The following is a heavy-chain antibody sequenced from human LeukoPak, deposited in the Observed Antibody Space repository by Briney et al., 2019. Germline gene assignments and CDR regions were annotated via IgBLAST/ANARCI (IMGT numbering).Heavy chain of an antibody. CDR3: ARDGTAVGINYDY. J-gene: IGHJ4*02. V-gene: IGHV3-21*04. D-gene: IGHD6-13*01. CDR1: GFTFSSYN. CDR2: ISSSSSYI. Sequence: GGSLGLSCAASGFTFSSYNMNWVRQAPGKGLEWVSSISSSSSYIYYADSVKGRFTISRDNAKNSLYLQMNSLRAEDTAVYYCARDGTAVGINYDYWGQGTLVTVSS.